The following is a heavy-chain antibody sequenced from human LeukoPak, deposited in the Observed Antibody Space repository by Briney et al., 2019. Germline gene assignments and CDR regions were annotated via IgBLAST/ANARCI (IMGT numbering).Heavy chain of an antibody. V-gene: IGHV1-69*04. Sequence: ASVKVSCKASGGTFSSYAISWVRQAPGQGLEWMGRIIPIFGIANYAQKFQGRVTITADKSTSTAYMELSSLRSEDTAVYYCARDGGIVGAAYFDYWGQGTLVTVSS. D-gene: IGHD1-26*01. CDR1: GGTFSSYA. CDR3: ARDGGIVGAAYFDY. CDR2: IIPIFGIA. J-gene: IGHJ4*02.